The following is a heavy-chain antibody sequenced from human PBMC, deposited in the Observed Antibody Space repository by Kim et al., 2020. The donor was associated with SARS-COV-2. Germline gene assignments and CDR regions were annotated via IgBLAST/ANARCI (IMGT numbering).Heavy chain of an antibody. CDR2: IYYRGST. V-gene: IGHV4-30-4*01. CDR1: GASISSGDYY. J-gene: IGHJ6*02. Sequence: SETLSLTCNVSGASISSGDYYWSWIRQPPGKGLEWIGYIYYRGSTYYNPSLKSRVTISVDTSKSQFSLRLNSVTAADTAVYYCARVRSSYDLLTGYYVFYGMDVWGQGTTVTVS. D-gene: IGHD3-9*01. CDR3: ARVRSSYDLLTGYYVFYGMDV.